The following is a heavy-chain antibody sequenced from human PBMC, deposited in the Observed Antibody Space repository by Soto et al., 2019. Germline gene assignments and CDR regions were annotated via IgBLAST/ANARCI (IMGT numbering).Heavy chain of an antibody. D-gene: IGHD3-22*01. CDR2: INPNNGNR. Sequence: QVQLVQSGAEVRKPGASVKVSCQGFGYSFTYYGVNWVRQAPGQGLEWMGWINPNNGNRNYAQKFEDRVTMTAVASTTTVYLELRSLNSDDTAIYYCTRDRLRGYDNSGFYSWGQGTQVTVSS. CDR1: GYSFTYYG. CDR3: TRDRLRGYDNSGFYS. J-gene: IGHJ4*02. V-gene: IGHV1-18*01.